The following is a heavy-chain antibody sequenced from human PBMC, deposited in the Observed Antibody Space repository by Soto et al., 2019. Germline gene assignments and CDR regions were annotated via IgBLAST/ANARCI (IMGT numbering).Heavy chain of an antibody. Sequence: HVQLQESGPRLVKPSETLSLTCSVSGDSISSYYWSWIRQPPGKGLEWIGYIYYSGSTNYNPSFKSRVTISVDTPKNQFSLKLTSVTAADTAVYYCARGVATIGPWGQGTLVTVSS. CDR2: IYYSGST. J-gene: IGHJ5*02. V-gene: IGHV4-59*01. D-gene: IGHD5-12*01. CDR1: GDSISSYY. CDR3: ARGVATIGP.